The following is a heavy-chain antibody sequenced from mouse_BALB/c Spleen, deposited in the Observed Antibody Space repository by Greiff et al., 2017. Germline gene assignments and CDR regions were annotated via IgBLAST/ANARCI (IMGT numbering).Heavy chain of an antibody. D-gene: IGHD2-3*01. V-gene: IGHV5-6-5*01. CDR3: ARGQGIYDGYYGYAMDY. Sequence: EVMLVESGGGLVKPGGSLKLSCAASGFTFSSYAMSWVRQTPEKRLEWVASISSGGSTYYPDSVKGRFTISRDNARNILYLQMSSLRSEDTAMYYCARGQGIYDGYYGYAMDYWGQGTSVTVSS. CDR1: GFTFSSYA. J-gene: IGHJ4*01. CDR2: ISSGGST.